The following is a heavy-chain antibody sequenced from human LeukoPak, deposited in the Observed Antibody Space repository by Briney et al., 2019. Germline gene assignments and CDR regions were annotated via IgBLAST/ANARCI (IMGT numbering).Heavy chain of an antibody. V-gene: IGHV3-30*03. J-gene: IGHJ4*02. CDR3: ARDQSIAAAGTRGLTDY. Sequence: GGSLRLSCAGSGFTFSNAWMNWVRQVPGKGLEWVAVISYDGSNKYYADSVKGRFTISRDNSKNTLYLQMNSLRAEDTAVYYCARDQSIAAAGTRGLTDYWGQGTLVTVSS. CDR1: GFTFSNAW. D-gene: IGHD6-13*01. CDR2: ISYDGSNK.